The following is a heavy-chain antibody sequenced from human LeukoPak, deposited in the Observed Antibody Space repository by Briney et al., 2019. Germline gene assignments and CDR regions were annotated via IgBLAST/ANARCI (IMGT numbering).Heavy chain of an antibody. Sequence: PGGSLRLSCAASGFTVSNNFMSWVRQAPGQGLERVSLISGGGGTYYAASVKGRFTISRGNSENSLYLQMNSLRPEDTAAYYCARVVDSTRAFHVWGQGTLVIVSS. CDR2: ISGGGGT. D-gene: IGHD2-21*01. J-gene: IGHJ3*01. CDR1: GFTVSNNF. V-gene: IGHV3-66*01. CDR3: ARVVDSTRAFHV.